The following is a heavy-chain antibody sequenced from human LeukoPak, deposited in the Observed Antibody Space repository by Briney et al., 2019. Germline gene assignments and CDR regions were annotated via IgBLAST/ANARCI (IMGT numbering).Heavy chain of an antibody. Sequence: GASVKVSCKASGYTFTSYYMHWVRQAPGQGLEWMGIINPSGGSTSHAQKFQGRVTMTRDTSTSTVYMDLSSLKSEDTAVYYCARGLGSGSYYGYWGQGTLVTVSS. J-gene: IGHJ4*02. CDR3: ARGLGSGSYYGY. CDR2: INPSGGST. CDR1: GYTFTSYY. V-gene: IGHV1-46*01. D-gene: IGHD1-26*01.